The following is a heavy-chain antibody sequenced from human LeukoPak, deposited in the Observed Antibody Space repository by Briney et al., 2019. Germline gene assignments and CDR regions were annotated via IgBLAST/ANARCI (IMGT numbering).Heavy chain of an antibody. V-gene: IGHV3-30-3*01. J-gene: IGHJ5*02. Sequence: GGSLRLSCAASGFTFSSYAMHWVRRAPGKGLEWVAVISYDGSNRYYADSVKGRFTISRDNSKNTLYLQMNSLRAEDTAVYYCATVPYNWFDPWGQGTLVTVSS. CDR3: ATVPYNWFDP. CDR1: GFTFSSYA. CDR2: ISYDGSNR.